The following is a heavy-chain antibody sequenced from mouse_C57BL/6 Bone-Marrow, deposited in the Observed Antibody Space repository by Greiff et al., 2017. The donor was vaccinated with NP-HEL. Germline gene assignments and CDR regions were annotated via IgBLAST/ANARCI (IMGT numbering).Heavy chain of an antibody. J-gene: IGHJ1*03. D-gene: IGHD3-1*01. CDR3: ARHGSPRAFDV. CDR1: GFTFSSYG. Sequence: EVKLVESGGDLVKPGGSLKLSCAASGFTFSSYGMSWVRQTPDKRLEWVATISSGGSYTYYPDSVKGRFTISRDNAKNTLYLQMSSLKSEDTAMYYCARHGSPRAFDVWGTGTTVTVSS. CDR2: ISSGGSYT. V-gene: IGHV5-6*01.